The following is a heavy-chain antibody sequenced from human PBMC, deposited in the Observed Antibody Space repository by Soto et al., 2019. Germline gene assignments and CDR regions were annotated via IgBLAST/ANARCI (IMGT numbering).Heavy chain of an antibody. CDR1: GFTFSDYY. J-gene: IGHJ6*02. D-gene: IGHD1-1*01. V-gene: IGHV3-11*01. CDR2: ISSSGSTI. CDR3: ARDLRLGTTGQYYYYYGMDV. Sequence: PGGSLRLSCAASGFTFSDYYMSWIRQAPGKGLEWVSYISSSGSTIYYADSVKGRFTISRDNAKNSLYPQMNSLRAEDTAVYYCARDLRLGTTGQYYYYYGMDVWGQGTTVTVSS.